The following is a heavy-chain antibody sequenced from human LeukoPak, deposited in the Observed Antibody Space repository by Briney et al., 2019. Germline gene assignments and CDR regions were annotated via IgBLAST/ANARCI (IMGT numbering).Heavy chain of an antibody. V-gene: IGHV3-23*01. Sequence: GGSLRLSCAASGFTFSSYAMSWVRQAPGKGLEWVSAISGSGGSTYYADSVKGRFTISRDNSKNTLYLQMNSLRAEDTAVYYCAKRNDYYDSSGYYLQGGAFDIWGQGTMATVSS. D-gene: IGHD3-22*01. CDR2: ISGSGGST. J-gene: IGHJ3*02. CDR1: GFTFSSYA. CDR3: AKRNDYYDSSGYYLQGGAFDI.